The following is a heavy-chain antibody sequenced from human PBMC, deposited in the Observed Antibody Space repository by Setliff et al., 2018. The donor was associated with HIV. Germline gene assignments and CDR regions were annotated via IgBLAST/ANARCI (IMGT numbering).Heavy chain of an antibody. V-gene: IGHV1-69*05. Sequence: SVKVSCKASGGTFSSYVISWVRQAPGQGPEWMGGTIPMFGTANYAQKFQGRVTITTDESTSTAYMELSSLRSEDTAVYYCALPYCSGGNCWSSASLPPAGWFDPWGQGTLVTVS. D-gene: IGHD2-15*01. J-gene: IGHJ5*02. CDR2: TIPMFGTA. CDR1: GGTFSSYV. CDR3: ALPYCSGGNCWSSASLPPAGWFDP.